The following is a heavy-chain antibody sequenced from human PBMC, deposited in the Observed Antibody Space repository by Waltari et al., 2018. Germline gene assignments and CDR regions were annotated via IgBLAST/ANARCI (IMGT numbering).Heavy chain of an antibody. CDR3: ARPSTEYYYYYYYMDV. Sequence: EVQVVESGGGLVQPGGSLRLSCIASGFTFSNYEMNWVRQAPGKGLEGVSYISNSASTTYYADSVKGRFTISRDNAKNSMYLEMDSLRAEDTAVYYCARPSTEYYYYYYYMDVWGKGTTVTVS. CDR1: GFTFSNYE. CDR2: ISNSASTT. J-gene: IGHJ6*03. V-gene: IGHV3-48*03.